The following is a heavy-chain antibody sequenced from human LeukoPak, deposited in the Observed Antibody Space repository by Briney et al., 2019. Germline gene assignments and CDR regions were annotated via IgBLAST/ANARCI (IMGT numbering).Heavy chain of an antibody. Sequence: PSETLSLTCTVSGGSISNYYWYWMRQPPGKGLEWIGYIYYSGSTNYNPSLKSRVTISVDTSKNQFSLKLSSVTAADTAVYYCARDPKTNWGQGTLVTVSS. CDR3: ARDPKTN. V-gene: IGHV4-59*01. CDR2: IYYSGST. J-gene: IGHJ4*02. CDR1: GGSISNYY.